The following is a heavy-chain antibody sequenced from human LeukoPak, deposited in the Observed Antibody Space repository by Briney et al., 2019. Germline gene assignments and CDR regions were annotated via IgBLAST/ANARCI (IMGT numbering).Heavy chain of an antibody. Sequence: PGGSLRLSCAASGFTSSTYAMKWVRQAPGKELEWVSAISGSGGSTYYADSVKGRFTISRDNSKNTLYLQMNSLRAEDTAVYYCVTSTCGGDCYSGFDYWGQGTLVTVSS. CDR3: VTSTCGGDCYSGFDY. J-gene: IGHJ4*02. CDR1: GFTSSTYA. CDR2: ISGSGGST. D-gene: IGHD2-21*02. V-gene: IGHV3-23*01.